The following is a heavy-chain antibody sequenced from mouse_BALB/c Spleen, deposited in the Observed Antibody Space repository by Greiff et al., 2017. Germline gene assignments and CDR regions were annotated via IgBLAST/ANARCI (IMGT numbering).Heavy chain of an antibody. CDR3: ASPYGNTPDYYAMDY. D-gene: IGHD2-1*01. Sequence: EVQLVESGGDLVKPGGSLKLSCAASGFTFSSYGMSWVRQTPDKRLEWVATISSGGSYTYYPDSVKGRFTISRDNAKNTLYLQMSSLKSEDTAMYYCASPYGNTPDYYAMDYWGQGTSVTVSS. CDR1: GFTFSSYG. CDR2: ISSGGSYT. J-gene: IGHJ4*01. V-gene: IGHV5-6*01.